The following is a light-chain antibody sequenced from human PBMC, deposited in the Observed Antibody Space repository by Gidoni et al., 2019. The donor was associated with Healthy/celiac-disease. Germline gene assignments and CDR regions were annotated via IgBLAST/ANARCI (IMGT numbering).Light chain of an antibody. CDR1: SIDVGGYNY. Sequence: SALPQPASVSESPGKSIPISCTGTSIDVGGYNYVSWSQQHPGKALTLMIYDVSTRPSGVSNRFSGSKSGNTASLTISGLQAEDEADYYCSAYTSSSTPPFGTGTKVTVL. CDR3: SAYTSSSTPP. V-gene: IGLV2-14*01. J-gene: IGLJ1*01. CDR2: DVS.